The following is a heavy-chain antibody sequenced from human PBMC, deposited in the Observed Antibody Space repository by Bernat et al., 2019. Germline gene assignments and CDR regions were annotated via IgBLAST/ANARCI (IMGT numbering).Heavy chain of an antibody. V-gene: IGHV3-30*01. Sequence: QVQLVESGGGVVQPGRSLRLSCAASGFTFSSYAMHWVRQAPGKGLEWVAVISYDGSNKYYADSVKGRFTISRDNSKNTLYLQMNSLRAEDTAVYYYAGRPPTVTTSPLPFGPWGQGTLVTVSS. J-gene: IGHJ5*02. D-gene: IGHD4-17*01. CDR2: ISYDGSNK. CDR3: AGRPPTVTTSPLPFGP. CDR1: GFTFSSYA.